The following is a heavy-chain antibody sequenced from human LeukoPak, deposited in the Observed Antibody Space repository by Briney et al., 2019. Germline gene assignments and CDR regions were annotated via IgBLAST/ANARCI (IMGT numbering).Heavy chain of an antibody. D-gene: IGHD3-3*01. CDR3: ATAPASVDSS. CDR1: GFTFTRFW. Sequence: PGGSLRLSCAASGFTFTRFWLTWVRQSPGKGLEWVANINPDGTKTTYVDSVEGRFAISRDNAKNSVFLLMTSLRAEDTAMYYCATAPASVDSSWGQGNPGRRLL. J-gene: IGHJ5*02. CDR2: INPDGTKT. V-gene: IGHV3-7*01.